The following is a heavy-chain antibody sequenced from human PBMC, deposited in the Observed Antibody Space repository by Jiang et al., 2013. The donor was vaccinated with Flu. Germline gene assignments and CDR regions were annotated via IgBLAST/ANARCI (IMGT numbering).Heavy chain of an antibody. CDR1: GYTFTGYY. J-gene: IGHJ6*03. CDR3: ARQVWNYGDYYYYYMDV. D-gene: IGHD1-7*01. CDR2: INPNSGGT. V-gene: IGHV1-2*02. Sequence: GAEVKKPGASVKVSCKASGYTFTGYYMHWVRQAPGQGLEWMGWINPNSGGTNYAQKFQGRVTMTRDTSISTAYMELSRLRSDDTAVYYCARQVWNYGDYYYYYMDVWAKGPRSPSP.